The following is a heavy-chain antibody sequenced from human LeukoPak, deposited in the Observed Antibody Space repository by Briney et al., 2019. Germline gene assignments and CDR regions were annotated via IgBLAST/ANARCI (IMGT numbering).Heavy chain of an antibody. Sequence: GASVKVSCKASGYTFTGYYMHWVRQAPGQGLEWMGWINPNSGGTNYAQKFQGRVTMTRDTSISTAYMELSRLRSDDTAVYYCARARGRFGELSPLGYWGQGTLVTVSS. D-gene: IGHD3-10*01. CDR3: ARARGRFGELSPLGY. J-gene: IGHJ4*02. CDR2: INPNSGGT. CDR1: GYTFTGYY. V-gene: IGHV1-2*02.